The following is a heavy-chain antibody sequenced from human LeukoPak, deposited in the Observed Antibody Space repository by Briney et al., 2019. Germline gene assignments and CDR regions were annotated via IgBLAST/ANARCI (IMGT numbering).Heavy chain of an antibody. CDR3: AKREPEARQLWLRDNWFDP. CDR1: GFTFSSYA. D-gene: IGHD5-18*01. Sequence: GGSLRLSCAASGFTFSSYAMSWVRQAPGKGLEWVSAISGSGGSTYYADSVKGRFTISRDNSKNTLYLQMNSLRAEDTAVYYCAKREPEARQLWLRDNWFDPWGQGTLVTVSS. J-gene: IGHJ5*02. V-gene: IGHV3-23*01. CDR2: ISGSGGST.